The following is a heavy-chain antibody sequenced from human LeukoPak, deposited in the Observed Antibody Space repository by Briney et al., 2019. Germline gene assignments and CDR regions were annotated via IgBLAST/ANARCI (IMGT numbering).Heavy chain of an antibody. CDR3: ARDRGYYGSGRSNWFDP. D-gene: IGHD3-10*01. CDR2: IYTSGST. J-gene: IGHJ5*02. Sequence: SETLSLTCAVYGGSFSGYYWSWIRQPPGKGLEWIGRIYTSGSTNYNPSLKSRVTMSVDTSKNQLSLKLSSVTAADTAVYYCARDRGYYGSGRSNWFDPWGQGTLVTVSS. V-gene: IGHV4-59*10. CDR1: GGSFSGYY.